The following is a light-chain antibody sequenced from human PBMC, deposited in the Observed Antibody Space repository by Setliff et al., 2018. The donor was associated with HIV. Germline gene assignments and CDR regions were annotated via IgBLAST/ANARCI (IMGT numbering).Light chain of an antibody. CDR1: SSDVGLYNF. V-gene: IGLV2-14*01. CDR2: DVT. Sequence: QSALAQPASVSGSPGQSITISCTGTSSDVGLYNFVSWYRQHPGKVPKLIIYDVTNRPSGISHRFSGAKSGNTASLTISGLQADDEAGYYCSSFRTSRKFVFGTGTKVTVL. J-gene: IGLJ1*01. CDR3: SSFRTSRKFV.